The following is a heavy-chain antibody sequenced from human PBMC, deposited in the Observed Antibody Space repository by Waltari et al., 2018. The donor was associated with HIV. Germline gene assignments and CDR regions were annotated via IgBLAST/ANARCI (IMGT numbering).Heavy chain of an antibody. V-gene: IGHV4-59*01. D-gene: IGHD1-26*01. CDR2: IYYSGST. J-gene: IGHJ4*02. Sequence: QVQLQESGPGLVKPSETLSLTCTVSGGSISSYYWSWIRQPPGKGLEWIGYIYYSGSTNYNPSLKSRVTISVDTSKNQFSLKLSSVTAADTAVYYCARVVVVGARGRENYFDYWGQGTLVTVSS. CDR3: ARVVVVGARGRENYFDY. CDR1: GGSISSYY.